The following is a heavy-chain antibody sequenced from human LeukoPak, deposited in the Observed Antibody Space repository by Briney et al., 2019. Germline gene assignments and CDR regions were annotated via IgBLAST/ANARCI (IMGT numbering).Heavy chain of an antibody. D-gene: IGHD2-15*01. CDR3: ARRREVAATPLDY. Sequence: GESLEISCKGSGYSLTSYWIGWVRQMPGKGLEWMGIIYPGDSDTRYSPSFQGQVTISADKSISTAYLQWSSLKASDTAMYYCARRREVAATPLDYWGQGTLVTVSS. CDR2: IYPGDSDT. CDR1: GYSLTSYW. J-gene: IGHJ4*02. V-gene: IGHV5-51*01.